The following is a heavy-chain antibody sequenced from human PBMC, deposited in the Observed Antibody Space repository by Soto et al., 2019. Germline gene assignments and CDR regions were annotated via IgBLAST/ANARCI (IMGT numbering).Heavy chain of an antibody. CDR3: ARVHDYGDPYWYFDL. CDR1: GGSISSSSYY. J-gene: IGHJ2*01. Sequence: SETLSLTCTVSGGSISSSSYYWGWIRQPPGKGLEWIGSIYYSGSTYYNPSLKSRVTISVDTSKNQFSLKLSSVTAADTAVYYCARVHDYGDPYWYFDLWGRGTLVTVSS. CDR2: IYYSGST. V-gene: IGHV4-39*01. D-gene: IGHD4-17*01.